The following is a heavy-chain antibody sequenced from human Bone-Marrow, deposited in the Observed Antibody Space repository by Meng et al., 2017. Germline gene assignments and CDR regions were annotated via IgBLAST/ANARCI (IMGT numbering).Heavy chain of an antibody. CDR2: IYPGDSDT. Sequence: GESLKISCKGSGYSFTSYWIGWVRQMPGKGLEWIGIIYPGDSDTRYSPSFQGQVTISADKSISTAYLQRSSLKASDTAMYYCAIRVVVRGVIGYAFDIWGQGTMVTVSS. V-gene: IGHV5-51*01. CDR3: AIRVVVRGVIGYAFDI. D-gene: IGHD3-10*01. CDR1: GYSFTSYW. J-gene: IGHJ3*02.